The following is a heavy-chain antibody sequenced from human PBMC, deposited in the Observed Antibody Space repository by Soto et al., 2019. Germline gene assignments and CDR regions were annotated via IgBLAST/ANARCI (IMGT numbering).Heavy chain of an antibody. V-gene: IGHV4-30-4*01. CDR2: IFYSGST. J-gene: IGHJ4*02. D-gene: IGHD3-10*01. CDR1: SGSISSGDYY. CDR3: ARGRFGEIHDY. Sequence: PSETLSLTCTVSSGSISSGDYYWSWLRQPPGKGLEWIGYIFYSGSTYYNPSLKSRVTISVDTSKNQFSLKLSSVTAADTAVYYCARGRFGEIHDYWGQGTLVTVYS.